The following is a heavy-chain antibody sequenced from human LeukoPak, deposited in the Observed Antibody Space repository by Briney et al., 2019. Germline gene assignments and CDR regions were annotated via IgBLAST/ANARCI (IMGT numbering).Heavy chain of an antibody. J-gene: IGHJ4*02. CDR1: GFTFSSYE. Sequence: GGSLRLSCAASGFTFSSYEMNWVRQAPGKGLEWVSYISSSGSTIYYADSVKGRFTISRDNAKNSLYLQMNSLRAEDTAVYYCARNILTGYHLFDYWGQGTLVTVSS. CDR2: ISSSGSTI. CDR3: ARNILTGYHLFDY. V-gene: IGHV3-48*03. D-gene: IGHD3-9*01.